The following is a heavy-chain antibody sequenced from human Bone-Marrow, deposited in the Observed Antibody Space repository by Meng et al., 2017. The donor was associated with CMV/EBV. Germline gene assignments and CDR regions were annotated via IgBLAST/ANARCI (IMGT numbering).Heavy chain of an antibody. J-gene: IGHJ2*01. D-gene: IGHD3-3*01. Sequence: FTFISYSMNWVRQPPGKGLELVSSISSSSSYIYYADSVQGRFTISRDNAKNSLYLQMNSLRAEDTAVYYCARRGFWSGYPPDWYFDLWGRGTLVTVSS. V-gene: IGHV3-21*01. CDR2: ISSSSSYI. CDR3: ARRGFWSGYPPDWYFDL. CDR1: FTFISYS.